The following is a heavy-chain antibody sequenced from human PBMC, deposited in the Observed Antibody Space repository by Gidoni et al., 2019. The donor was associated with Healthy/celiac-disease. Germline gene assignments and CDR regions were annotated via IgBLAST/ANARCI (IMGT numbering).Heavy chain of an antibody. J-gene: IGHJ4*02. V-gene: IGHV4-39*01. CDR3: ARPAYYYDSSGYFDY. D-gene: IGHD3-22*01. Sequence: QLQLQESGPGLVKPSETLSLTCTVPGGSISSSSYYWGWIRQPPGKGLEWIGSIYYSGSTYYNPSLKSRVTISVDTSKNQFSLKLSSVTAADTAVYYCARPAYYYDSSGYFDYWGQGTLVTVSS. CDR1: GGSISSSSYY. CDR2: IYYSGST.